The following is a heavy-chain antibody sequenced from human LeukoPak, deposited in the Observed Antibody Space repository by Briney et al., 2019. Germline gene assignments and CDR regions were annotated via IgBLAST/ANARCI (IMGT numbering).Heavy chain of an antibody. CDR2: IYYSGST. Sequence: SETLSLTCTVSGGSISSYYWSWIRQPPGKGLEWIGYIYYSGSTNYNPSIKSRVTISVDTSKNQFSLKLSSVTAADTAVYYCASLKIQLWIMDYWGQGTLVTVSS. CDR3: ASLKIQLWIMDY. J-gene: IGHJ4*02. D-gene: IGHD5-18*01. V-gene: IGHV4-59*01. CDR1: GGSISSYY.